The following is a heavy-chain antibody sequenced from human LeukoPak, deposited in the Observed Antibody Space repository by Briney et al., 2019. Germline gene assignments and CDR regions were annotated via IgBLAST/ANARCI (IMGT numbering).Heavy chain of an antibody. CDR3: ARHPLYCNTTNCYAY. J-gene: IGHJ4*02. V-gene: IGHV5-51*01. CDR1: GYSFTSYW. D-gene: IGHD2/OR15-2a*01. Sequence: GESLKISCKGSGYSFTSYWIGWVRQMPGKGLEWMGIIYPGDSDTGYSPSFQGQVTISAAKSISTAYLQWSSLKASDTAMYYCARHPLYCNTTNCYAYWGQGTLVTVSS. CDR2: IYPGDSDT.